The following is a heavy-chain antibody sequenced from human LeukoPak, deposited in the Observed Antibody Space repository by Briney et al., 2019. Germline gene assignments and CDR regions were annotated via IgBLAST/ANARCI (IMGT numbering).Heavy chain of an antibody. V-gene: IGHV1-18*01. CDR1: GYTFTSYG. D-gene: IGHD4-4*01. CDR2: ISAYNGNT. CDR3: ARDLTTGFDY. Sequence: GSSVKVSCKASGYTFTSYGISWVRQAAGQRLEGMGWISAYNGNTNYAQKLQGRVTMTTDTSTSTAYMELRSLRSDDTALYYCARDLTTGFDYWGQGTLVTVSP. J-gene: IGHJ4*02.